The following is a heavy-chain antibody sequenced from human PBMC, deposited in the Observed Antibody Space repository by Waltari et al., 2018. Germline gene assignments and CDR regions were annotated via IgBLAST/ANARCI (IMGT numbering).Heavy chain of an antibody. V-gene: IGHV6-1*01. D-gene: IGHD2-2*01. Sequence: QVQRQKSGPGLVKPSQTLSLTCAISGDTVSSKSATWNWHRQSPSRGLEWLGRTYYRSKWYNDYVVSVKSRISIKPDTSKNQFSLQLTSVTPEDTAVYFCARDLRNTITWAYYYGIDVWGQGTTVTVSS. CDR1: GDTVSSKSAT. J-gene: IGHJ6*02. CDR3: ARDLRNTITWAYYYGIDV. CDR2: TYYRSKWYN.